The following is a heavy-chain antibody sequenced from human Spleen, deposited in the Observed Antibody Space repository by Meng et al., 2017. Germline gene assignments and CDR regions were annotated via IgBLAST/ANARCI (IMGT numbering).Heavy chain of an antibody. CDR2: ISGSGVYT. Sequence: GGSLRLSCAVSGFTFSDSAMSWVRQAPGKGLEWVSVISGSGVYTSYANSVKGRFTISRDNSKNTLYLQMNSLRAEDTALYYCANQESWDHGDFLYWGQGTLVTVSS. D-gene: IGHD4-17*01. CDR3: ANQESWDHGDFLY. V-gene: IGHV3-23*01. J-gene: IGHJ4*02. CDR1: GFTFSDSA.